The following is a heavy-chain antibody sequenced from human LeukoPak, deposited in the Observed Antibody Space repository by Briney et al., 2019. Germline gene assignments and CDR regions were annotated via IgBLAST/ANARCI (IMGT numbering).Heavy chain of an antibody. CDR1: GGSISTSNYY. Sequence: SETLSLTCTVSGGSISTSNYYWGWIRQPPGKGLEWIGEINHSGSTNYNPSLKSRVTISVDTSKNQFSLKLSSVTAADTAVYYCARARIAAPLDWGQGTLVTVSS. CDR3: ARARIAAPLD. D-gene: IGHD6-6*01. V-gene: IGHV4-39*07. J-gene: IGHJ4*02. CDR2: INHSGST.